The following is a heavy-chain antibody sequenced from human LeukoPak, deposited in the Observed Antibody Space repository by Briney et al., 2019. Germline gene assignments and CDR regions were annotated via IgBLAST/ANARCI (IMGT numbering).Heavy chain of an antibody. D-gene: IGHD3-22*01. V-gene: IGHV1-69*10. J-gene: IGHJ4*02. CDR1: GGTFSSYA. Sequence: GASVKVSCKASGGTFSSYALSWVRRAPGQGLEWIGGITPILGIANYAQDLQGRVTITADKSTNTAYMELSSPRSEDTAVYYCASQDSSGYYLIDYWGQGTLVTVSS. CDR3: ASQDSSGYYLIDY. CDR2: ITPILGIA.